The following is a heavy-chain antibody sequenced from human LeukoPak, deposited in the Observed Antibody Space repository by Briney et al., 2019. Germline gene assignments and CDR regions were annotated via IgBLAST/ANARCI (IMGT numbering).Heavy chain of an antibody. CDR2: IYYSGST. V-gene: IGHV4-39*07. Sequence: PSETLSFTCTVSGGSISSTRYYWGWIRQPPGKGLEWIGSIYYSGSTYYNPSLKSRVTISVDTSKNQFSLKLSSVTAADTAVYYCARDQSGSSGWYYYYYMDVWGKGTTVTVSS. CDR3: ARDQSGSSGWYYYYYMDV. J-gene: IGHJ6*03. D-gene: IGHD6-19*01. CDR1: GGSISSTRYY.